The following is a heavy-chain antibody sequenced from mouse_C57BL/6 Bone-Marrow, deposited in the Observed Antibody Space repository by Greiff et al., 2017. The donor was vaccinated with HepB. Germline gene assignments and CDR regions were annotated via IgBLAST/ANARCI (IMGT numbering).Heavy chain of an antibody. CDR2: IYPRSGNT. J-gene: IGHJ3*01. CDR1: GYTFTSYG. V-gene: IGHV1-81*01. D-gene: IGHD6-2*01. CDR3: ARDHVSAY. Sequence: QVQLQQSGAELARPGASVKLSCKASGYTFTSYGISWVKQRTGQGLEWIGEIYPRSGNTYYNEKFKGKATLTADKSSSTAYMQLSSLTYEDSAVYYCARDHVSAYWGQGTLVTVSA.